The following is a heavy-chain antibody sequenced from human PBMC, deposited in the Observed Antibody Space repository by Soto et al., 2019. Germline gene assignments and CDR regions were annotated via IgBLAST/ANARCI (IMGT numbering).Heavy chain of an antibody. D-gene: IGHD2-2*01. Sequence: GGSLRLSCAASGFTFSSYGMHWVRQAPGKGLEWVAVISYDGSNKYYADSVKGRFTISRDNSKNTLYLQMNSLRAEDTAVYYCARAPYCSSTSCYEGDYYYYGMDVWGQG. CDR2: ISYDGSNK. J-gene: IGHJ6*02. V-gene: IGHV3-30*03. CDR3: ARAPYCSSTSCYEGDYYYYGMDV. CDR1: GFTFSSYG.